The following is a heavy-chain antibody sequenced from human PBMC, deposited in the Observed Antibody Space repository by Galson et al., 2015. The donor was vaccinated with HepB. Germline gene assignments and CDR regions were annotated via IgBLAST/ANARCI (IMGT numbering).Heavy chain of an antibody. CDR1: GFTFSSYA. CDR3: ARVASGSYSPLDY. D-gene: IGHD1-26*01. J-gene: IGHJ4*02. V-gene: IGHV3-30*04. CDR2: ISYDGSNK. Sequence: SLRLSCAASGFTFSSYAMHWVRQAPGKGLEWVAVISYDGSNKYYADSVKGRFTISRDNSKNTLYLQMNSLRAEDTAAYYCARVASGSYSPLDYWGQGTLVTVSS.